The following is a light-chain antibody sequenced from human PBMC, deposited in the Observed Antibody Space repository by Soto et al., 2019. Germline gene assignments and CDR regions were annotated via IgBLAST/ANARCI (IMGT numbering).Light chain of an antibody. CDR1: QSISSGY. CDR3: QVYGPSPPIT. CDR2: GVS. V-gene: IGKV3-20*01. Sequence: VLTQSPGTLSLSPGERANLSLWATQSISSGYLAWYQQEPGQALXLFVYGVSSRATGIPDRFTGSGCGAEFTLTTSRMEPEDFLVYYCQVYGPSPPITFGQGTRLEIK. J-gene: IGKJ5*01.